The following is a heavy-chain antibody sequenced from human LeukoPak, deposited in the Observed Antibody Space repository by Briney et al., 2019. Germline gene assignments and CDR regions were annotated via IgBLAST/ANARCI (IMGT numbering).Heavy chain of an antibody. Sequence: ASVKVSCKASGYTFTSYDITWVRQAPGHGLEWMGWISAYNGNTNYAQKFQGRVSMTTDASTRTAYMELRSLRSDDTAVYYCARVYTRGYQQSAQLHYSFDYWGQGTLVTVSS. CDR2: ISAYNGNT. CDR3: ARVYTRGYQQSAQLHYSFDY. D-gene: IGHD3-22*01. V-gene: IGHV1-18*01. J-gene: IGHJ4*02. CDR1: GYTFTSYD.